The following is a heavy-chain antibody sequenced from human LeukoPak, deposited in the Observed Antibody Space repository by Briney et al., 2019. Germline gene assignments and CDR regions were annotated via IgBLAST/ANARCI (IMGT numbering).Heavy chain of an antibody. CDR2: ISSGSTI. CDR1: GFTFSDYY. J-gene: IGHJ4*02. Sequence: GGSLRLSCAASGFTFSDYYMSWIRQAPGKGLEWASYISSGSTIYYADSVKGRFTISRDNAKNSLYLQMNSLRAEDTAVYYCARVGYSYGLDYWGQGTLVTVSS. CDR3: ARVGYSYGLDY. V-gene: IGHV3-11*01. D-gene: IGHD5-18*01.